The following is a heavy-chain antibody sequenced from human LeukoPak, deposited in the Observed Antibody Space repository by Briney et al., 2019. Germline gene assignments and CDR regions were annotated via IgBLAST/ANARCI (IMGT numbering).Heavy chain of an antibody. CDR3: ARQPIAAAAPFDY. D-gene: IGHD6-13*01. CDR1: GFTFSSYA. Sequence: GRSLRLSCAASGFTFSSYAMHWVRQAPGKGLEWVSVIYSGGSTYYADSVKGRFTISRDNSKNTLYLQVNSLRAEDTAVYYCARQPIAAAAPFDYWGQGTLVTVSS. CDR2: IYSGGST. V-gene: IGHV3-66*04. J-gene: IGHJ4*02.